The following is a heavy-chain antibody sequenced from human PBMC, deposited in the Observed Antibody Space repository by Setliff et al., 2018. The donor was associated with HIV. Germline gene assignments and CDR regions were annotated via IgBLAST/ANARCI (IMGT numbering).Heavy chain of an antibody. CDR1: GGSFSDYY. V-gene: IGHV4-34*09. Sequence: SETLSLTCAVYGGSFSDYYWTWIRQPPGKGLEWIGEIRSSGGTNYNPSLKSRITISVDTSKNQFSLTLNSVTAADTAVYYCARDEGVVAATETYYYNGLDVWGQGTTVTVSS. CDR3: ARDEGVVAATETYYYNGLDV. CDR2: IRSSGGT. J-gene: IGHJ6*02. D-gene: IGHD2-15*01.